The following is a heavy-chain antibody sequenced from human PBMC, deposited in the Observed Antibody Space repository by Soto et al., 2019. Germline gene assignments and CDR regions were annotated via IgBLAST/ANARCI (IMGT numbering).Heavy chain of an antibody. D-gene: IGHD5-18*01. V-gene: IGHV5-51*01. J-gene: IGHJ4*02. CDR2: IYPGDSDT. CDR3: ARPVDTAMAHYFDY. Sequence: GESLKISCNGSGYSFTSYWIGWVRQMPGKGLEWMGIIYPGDSDTRYSPSFQSQVTISADKSISTAYLQWSSLKASDTAMYYCARPVDTAMAHYFDYWGQGTLVTVSS. CDR1: GYSFTSYW.